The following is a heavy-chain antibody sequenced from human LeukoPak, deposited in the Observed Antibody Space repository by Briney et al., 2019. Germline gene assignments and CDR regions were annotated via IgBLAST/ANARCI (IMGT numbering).Heavy chain of an antibody. Sequence: PGGSLRLSCAASGFTFDDYAMHWVRQAPGKGLEWVSGISWNSGSIGYADSVKGRFTISRDNAKNSLYLQMNSLRAEDMALYYCAKDQDGLDIWGRGTMVTVSS. CDR3: AKDQDGLDI. V-gene: IGHV3-9*03. CDR1: GFTFDDYA. CDR2: ISWNSGSI. J-gene: IGHJ3*02.